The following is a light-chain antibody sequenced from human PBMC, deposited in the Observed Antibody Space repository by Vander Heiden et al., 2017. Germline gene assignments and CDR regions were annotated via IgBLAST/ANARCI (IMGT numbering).Light chain of an antibody. CDR2: DAS. CDR1: QDINNF. V-gene: IGKV1-33*01. Sequence: DIPMTQSPSPLSASVGDRVTITCQTNQDINNFLNWYQQKPGKAPKLLIYDASNLDTGGPSKFSGSGSGTHFTFTISSLQPEDFATYYCQHYDNLPSYTFGQGTKLDFK. CDR3: QHYDNLPSYT. J-gene: IGKJ2*01.